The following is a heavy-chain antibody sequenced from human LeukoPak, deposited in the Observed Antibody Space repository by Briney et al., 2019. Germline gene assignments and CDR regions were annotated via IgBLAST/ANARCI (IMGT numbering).Heavy chain of an antibody. Sequence: SETLSLTCTVSGGSISSSSYYWGWIRQPPGKGLEWIGSIYYSGSTYYNPSLKSRVTISVDTSKNQFSLKLSSVTAADTAVYYCARGGYSSSWYREDWFDPWGQGTLVTVSS. CDR1: GGSISSSSYY. CDR3: ARGGYSSSWYREDWFDP. D-gene: IGHD6-13*01. J-gene: IGHJ5*02. V-gene: IGHV4-39*01. CDR2: IYYSGST.